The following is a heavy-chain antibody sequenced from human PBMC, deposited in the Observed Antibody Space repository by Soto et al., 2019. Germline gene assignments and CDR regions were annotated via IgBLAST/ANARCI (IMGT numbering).Heavy chain of an antibody. CDR1: GYTFTSYG. Sequence: ASVKVSCKASGYTFTSYGISWVRQAPGQGLEWMGWISAYNGNTNYAQKLQGRVTMTTDTSTSTAYMELRSLRSDDTAVCYCARDSRITMIVVVNYYYYGMDVWGQGTTVTVSS. D-gene: IGHD3-22*01. CDR2: ISAYNGNT. V-gene: IGHV1-18*01. J-gene: IGHJ6*02. CDR3: ARDSRITMIVVVNYYYYGMDV.